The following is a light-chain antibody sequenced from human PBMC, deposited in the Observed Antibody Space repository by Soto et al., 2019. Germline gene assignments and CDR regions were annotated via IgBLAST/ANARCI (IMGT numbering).Light chain of an antibody. CDR1: QSISSW. CDR2: DAS. CDR3: QQYNSYSA. V-gene: IGKV1-5*01. J-gene: IGKJ1*01. Sequence: IQMTQSPSTLSASVGDRVTITCRASQSISSWLAWYQQKPGKAPKFLIYDASSLESGVPSRFSGSGSGTEFTLTISSLQPDDFATYYCQQYNSYSAFGQGTKVDIK.